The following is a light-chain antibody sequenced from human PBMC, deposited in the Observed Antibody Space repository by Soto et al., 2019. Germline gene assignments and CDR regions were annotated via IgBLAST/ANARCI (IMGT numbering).Light chain of an antibody. V-gene: IGLV2-11*01. CDR1: SSDVGAYNY. CDR2: DVT. J-gene: IGLJ2*01. Sequence: QSALTQPRSVSGSPGQSVTISCTGTSSDVGAYNYVSWYQQHPGNAPKMMIYDVTKRPSGVPDRFSGSKSGNTASLTISGLRAEDEADYYCCSYAGRYTLILGGGTKVTVL. CDR3: CSYAGRYTLI.